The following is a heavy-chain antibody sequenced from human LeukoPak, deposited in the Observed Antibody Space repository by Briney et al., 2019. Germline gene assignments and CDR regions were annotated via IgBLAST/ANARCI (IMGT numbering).Heavy chain of an antibody. V-gene: IGHV3-21*04. Sequence: GGSLGLSCAASGFTFSSYSMNWVRQAPGKGLEWVSSISSSSSYIYYADSVKGRFTISRDNSKNTLYLQMNSLRAEDTAVYYCAKAGPFGIFSMVRGAMGAFDIWGQGTMVTVSS. J-gene: IGHJ3*02. CDR3: AKAGPFGIFSMVRGAMGAFDI. CDR2: ISSSSSYI. D-gene: IGHD3-10*01. CDR1: GFTFSSYS.